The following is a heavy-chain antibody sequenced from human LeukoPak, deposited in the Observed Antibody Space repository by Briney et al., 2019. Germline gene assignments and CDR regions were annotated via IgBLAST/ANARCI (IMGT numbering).Heavy chain of an antibody. CDR1: GGSISSSSYY. CDR3: ARVDSSGWFPTTWFDP. CDR2: IYYSGST. J-gene: IGHJ5*02. D-gene: IGHD6-19*01. Sequence: SETLSLTCTVSGGSISSSSYYWGWIRQPPGKGLEWIGSIYYSGSTYYNPSLKSRVTIFVDTSKNQFSLKLTSVTAADTAVYYRARVDSSGWFPTTWFDPWGQGTLVTVSS. V-gene: IGHV4-39*01.